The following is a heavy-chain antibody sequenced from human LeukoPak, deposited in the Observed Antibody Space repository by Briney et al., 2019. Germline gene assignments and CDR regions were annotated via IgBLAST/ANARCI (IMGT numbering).Heavy chain of an antibody. CDR2: IIPILGIA. CDR3: ARPVSSTNYYYYYGMDV. Sequence: SVTVSCKASGGTFSSYAISWVRQAPGQGLEWMGRIIPILGIANYAQKFQGRVTITADKSTSTAYMELSSLRSEDTAVYYCARPVSSTNYYYYYGMDVWGQGTTVTVSS. CDR1: GGTFSSYA. D-gene: IGHD2-2*01. V-gene: IGHV1-69*04. J-gene: IGHJ6*02.